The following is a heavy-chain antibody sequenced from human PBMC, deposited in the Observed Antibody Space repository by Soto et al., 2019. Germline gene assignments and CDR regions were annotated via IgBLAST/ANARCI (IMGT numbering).Heavy chain of an antibody. V-gene: IGHV4-39*01. CDR3: ASTERGPEYFDY. CDR1: GGSISSSSYY. D-gene: IGHD3-10*01. CDR2: IYYSGST. J-gene: IGHJ4*02. Sequence: SETLSLTCTVSGGSISSSSYYWGWIRQPPGKGLEWIGSIYYSGSTYYNPSLKSRVTISVDTSKNRFSLKLSSVTAADTAVYYCASTERGPEYFDYWGQGTLVTVSS.